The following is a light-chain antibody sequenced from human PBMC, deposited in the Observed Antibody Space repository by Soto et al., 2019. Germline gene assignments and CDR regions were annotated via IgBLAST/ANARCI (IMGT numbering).Light chain of an antibody. V-gene: IGKV3-20*01. CDR1: QSVSSNF. CDR3: QQYSSSWT. J-gene: IGKJ1*01. Sequence: EIVLTQSPGTLSLYTGQRATLSCRASQSVSSNFLAWYQQKPGQAPRLLIYATSSRATGIPGRFSGSGSGTDFTLTISRLEPEDFAVYYCQQYSSSWTFGQGTKVDI. CDR2: ATS.